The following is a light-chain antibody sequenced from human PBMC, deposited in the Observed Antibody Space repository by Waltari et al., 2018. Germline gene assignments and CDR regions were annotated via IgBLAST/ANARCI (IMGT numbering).Light chain of an antibody. V-gene: IGKV1-33*01. Sequence: DIQMTQSPSSLSASVGDRVSITCQASQDISNYLNWYQQKPGKAPKLLVYDVSYLETGVPSRFSGSGFGTDFTFTINSLQPEDIATYYCQQYDHLPSTFGQRTRLEIK. CDR2: DVS. J-gene: IGKJ5*01. CDR3: QQYDHLPST. CDR1: QDISNY.